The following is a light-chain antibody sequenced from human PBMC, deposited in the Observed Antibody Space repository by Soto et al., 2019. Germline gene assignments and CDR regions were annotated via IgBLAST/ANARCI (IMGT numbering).Light chain of an antibody. Sequence: QSALTQPASVSGSPGQSITISCTGTSSDVGGYNYVSWYQQHPGKAPKLMIYEVSNRPSGVSNRFSGSKSGNTASLIISGLQAEDEADYSSSSTRLIVVGTKLTVL. CDR2: EVS. J-gene: IGLJ2*01. CDR1: SSDVGGYNY. CDR3: SSTRL. V-gene: IGLV2-14*01.